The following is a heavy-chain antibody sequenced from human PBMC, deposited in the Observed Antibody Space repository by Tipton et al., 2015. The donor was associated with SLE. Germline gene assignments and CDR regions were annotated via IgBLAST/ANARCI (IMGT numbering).Heavy chain of an antibody. CDR3: AREITTDYYGMAV. D-gene: IGHD3-16*01. CDR2: IIPIYGTT. Sequence: QLVQSGAEVKKPGASVKVSCKASGGTVSNYAISWVRQVPGQGLECMGGIIPIYGTTHYAQKFQGRVTITADESTTTVYMELSSLRSEDTVVYYCAREITTDYYGMAVWGQGTTVTVSS. CDR1: GGTVSNYA. J-gene: IGHJ6*02. V-gene: IGHV1-69*13.